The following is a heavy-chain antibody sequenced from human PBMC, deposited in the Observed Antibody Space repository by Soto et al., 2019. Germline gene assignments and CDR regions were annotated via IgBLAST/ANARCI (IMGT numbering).Heavy chain of an antibody. J-gene: IGHJ4*02. D-gene: IGHD4-17*01. V-gene: IGHV5-51*01. CDR2: IYPGDSDT. CDR3: AKDLSRDYGDYTLDY. Sequence: PGESLKISCKGSGYRFTNYWIGWVRQMPGKGLEWMGIIYPGDSDTRYSPSFQGQVTISRDNSKNTLYLQMNSLRAEDTAVYYCAKDLSRDYGDYTLDYWGQGTLVTVSS. CDR1: GYRFTNYW.